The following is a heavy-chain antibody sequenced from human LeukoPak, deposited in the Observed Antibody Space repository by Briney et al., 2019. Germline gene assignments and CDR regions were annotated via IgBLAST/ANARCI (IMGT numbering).Heavy chain of an antibody. CDR2: INGDGSTT. J-gene: IGHJ3*01. CDR3: ASLVGGYYPPVEAFDV. V-gene: IGHV3-74*01. CDR1: GFSFRSCW. D-gene: IGHD3-3*01. Sequence: GGSLRLSCAASGFSFRSCWMHWVRQAPGKELVWVSRINGDGSTTNYADSVRGRFTISRDNAKNTLCLQMNSLRADDSAVYFRASLVGGYYPPVEAFDVWGQGTMVTVSS.